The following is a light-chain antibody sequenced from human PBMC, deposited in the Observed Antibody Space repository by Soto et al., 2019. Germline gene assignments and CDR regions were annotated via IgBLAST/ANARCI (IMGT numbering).Light chain of an antibody. CDR2: AVT. V-gene: IGLV2-14*01. Sequence: QSALTQPASLSGSPGQSITISCTGTSRDVGGYNYVSWYQQHPGKAPKVVIYAVTNRPSGISDRFSGSKSGNTASLTISGLQAEDEADYYCSSFTSSSTVGVFGTGTKLTVL. J-gene: IGLJ1*01. CDR3: SSFTSSSTVGV. CDR1: SRDVGGYNY.